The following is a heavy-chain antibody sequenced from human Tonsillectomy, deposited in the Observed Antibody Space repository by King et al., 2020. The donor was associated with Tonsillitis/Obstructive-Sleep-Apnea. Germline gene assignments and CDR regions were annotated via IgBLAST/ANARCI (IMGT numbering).Heavy chain of an antibody. J-gene: IGHJ4*02. V-gene: IGHV2-5*02. Sequence: ITLKESGPTLVKPTQTLTVTCIFSGFSLSTRGVGVGWIRQPPGKALEWLALIYWDDDKRYRPSLKSRLTIPKDTAKNQVVLTMTNMDPVDTATYYCVYRPAVSHFDYWGQGTLVTVSS. CDR3: VYRPAVSHFDY. CDR1: GFSLSTRGVG. CDR2: IYWDDDK.